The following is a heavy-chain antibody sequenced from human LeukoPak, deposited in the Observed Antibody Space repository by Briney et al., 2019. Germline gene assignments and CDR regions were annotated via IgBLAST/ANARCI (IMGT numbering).Heavy chain of an antibody. CDR1: DFAFRNYW. V-gene: IGHV3-74*01. CDR2: INSDGNIT. Sequence: GGSLRLSCAASDFAFRNYWMHWVRQPPGKGLVWVSRINSDGNITTYADSVKGRFTISRDNAKNTLFLQMNSLRVEDTAVYYCTRAIQGIADYWSQGTLVTVSS. CDR3: TRAIQGIADY. D-gene: IGHD6-13*01. J-gene: IGHJ4*02.